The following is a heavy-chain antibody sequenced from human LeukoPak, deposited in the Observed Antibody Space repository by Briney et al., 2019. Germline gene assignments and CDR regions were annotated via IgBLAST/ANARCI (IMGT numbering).Heavy chain of an antibody. CDR1: GGSISSSSYY. V-gene: IGHV4-39*07. CDR2: IYHSGST. D-gene: IGHD3-22*01. CDR3: ARDRTPRKYYDSSGSRAFDI. J-gene: IGHJ3*02. Sequence: SETLSLTCTVSGGSISSSSYYWGWIRQPPGKGLEWIGSIYHSGSTYYNPSLKSRVTISVDTSKNQFSLKLSSVTAADTAVYYCARDRTPRKYYDSSGSRAFDIWGQGTMVTVSS.